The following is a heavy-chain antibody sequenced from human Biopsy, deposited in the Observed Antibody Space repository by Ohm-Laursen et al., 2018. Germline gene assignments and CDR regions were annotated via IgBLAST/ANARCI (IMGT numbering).Heavy chain of an antibody. J-gene: IGHJ6*02. V-gene: IGHV3-9*01. CDR3: AKDVRVKVQLDGMDV. D-gene: IGHD1-1*01. Sequence: SLRLSCAASGFTFDDYAMHWVRQAPGKGLEWVLGISWHSGSRGYADSVKGRFTISRDNAKKLLYLQMNSLRAEDTALYYCAKDVRVKVQLDGMDVWGQGTTVTVSS. CDR1: GFTFDDYA. CDR2: ISWHSGSR.